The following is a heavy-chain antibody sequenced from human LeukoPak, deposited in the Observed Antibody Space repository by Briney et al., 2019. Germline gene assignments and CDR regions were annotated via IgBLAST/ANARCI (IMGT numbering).Heavy chain of an antibody. CDR1: GYTFTGYY. Sequence: ASVKVTCKASGYTFTGYYMHWVRQAPGQRLEWMGWINAGNGNTKYSQEFQGRVTITRDTSASTAYMELSSLRSEDMAVYYCARSLRGVIYWFDPWGQGTLVTVSS. CDR2: INAGNGNT. V-gene: IGHV1-3*03. D-gene: IGHD3-10*01. J-gene: IGHJ5*02. CDR3: ARSLRGVIYWFDP.